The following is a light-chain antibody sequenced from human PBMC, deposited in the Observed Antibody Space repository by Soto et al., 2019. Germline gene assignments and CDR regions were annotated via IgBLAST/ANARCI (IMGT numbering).Light chain of an antibody. V-gene: IGKV3-15*01. J-gene: IGKJ1*01. Sequence: EIVMTQSPATLSVSPGGRATLSCRASQSISDTLAWYQQKPGQAPRLLIHGASTRATGFPAMFSGSGSGTDFTPTISSLQSEDFAVYYCQQYNNWPWTFGQGTKVDIK. CDR3: QQYNNWPWT. CDR1: QSISDT. CDR2: GAS.